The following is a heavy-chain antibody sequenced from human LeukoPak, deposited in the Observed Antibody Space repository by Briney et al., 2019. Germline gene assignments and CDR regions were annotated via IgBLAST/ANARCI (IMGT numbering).Heavy chain of an antibody. D-gene: IGHD3-22*01. Sequence: PSETLSLTCAVYGGSFSGYYWSWIRQPPGKGLEWIGEINHSGSTNYNPSLKSRVTISVDTSKNQFSLKLSSVTAADTAVYHCARGGKANYYDSSGRFDYWGQGTLVTVSS. CDR3: ARGGKANYYDSSGRFDY. J-gene: IGHJ4*02. V-gene: IGHV4-34*01. CDR1: GGSFSGYY. CDR2: INHSGST.